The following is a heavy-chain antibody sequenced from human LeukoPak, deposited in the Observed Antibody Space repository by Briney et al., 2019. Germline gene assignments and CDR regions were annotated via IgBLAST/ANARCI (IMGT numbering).Heavy chain of an antibody. Sequence: PGGSLRLSCAASGFTFSSYAMSWVRQAPGKGLEWVSAISGSGGSTYYADSVRGRFTISRDNSKNTLYLQMNSLRAEDTAVYYCAKVRRITMIVVVITPDYWGQGTLVTVSS. J-gene: IGHJ4*02. CDR1: GFTFSSYA. CDR2: ISGSGGST. V-gene: IGHV3-23*01. D-gene: IGHD3-22*01. CDR3: AKVRRITMIVVVITPDY.